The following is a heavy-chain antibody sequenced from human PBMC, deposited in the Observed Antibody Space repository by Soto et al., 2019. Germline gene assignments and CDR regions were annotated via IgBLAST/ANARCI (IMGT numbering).Heavy chain of an antibody. CDR1: GFTFSSYA. Sequence: GGSLRLSCAASGFTFSSYAMSWVRQAPGKGLEWVSAISGSGGSTYYADSVKGRFTISRDNSKNTLYLQMNSLRAEDTAVYYCAKFTGAWLRSIKHYYYGMDVWGQGTTVTVSS. V-gene: IGHV3-23*01. D-gene: IGHD5-12*01. J-gene: IGHJ6*02. CDR3: AKFTGAWLRSIKHYYYGMDV. CDR2: ISGSGGST.